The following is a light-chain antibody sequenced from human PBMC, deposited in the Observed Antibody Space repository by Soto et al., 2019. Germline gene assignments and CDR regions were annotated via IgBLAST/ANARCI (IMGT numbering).Light chain of an antibody. CDR1: RYVAASY. V-gene: IGKV3-20*01. CDR2: GAS. Sequence: ENVLTQSPDTLSLSPGERATLSCRASRYVAASYVAWYQQKPGQAPRLLIYGASSRATGIPDRFTGRGSGTDFTLTINRLEPEDFAVYYCQQYGNSPITFGQGTRLEIK. CDR3: QQYGNSPIT. J-gene: IGKJ5*01.